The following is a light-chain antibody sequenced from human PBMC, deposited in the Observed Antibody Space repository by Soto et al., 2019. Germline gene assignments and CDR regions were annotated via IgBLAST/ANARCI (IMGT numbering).Light chain of an antibody. CDR2: GAS. J-gene: IGKJ1*01. V-gene: IGKV3-20*01. Sequence: EIVLTQSPGTLSLSPGERATLSCRASQSVSSSYLAWYQQKPGQAPRLLIYGASSRATGIPDRFSGSGSGTDFTLTNSRLEPEDFAVYYCHQYGGSPRTLGQGTKVEIK. CDR1: QSVSSSY. CDR3: HQYGGSPRT.